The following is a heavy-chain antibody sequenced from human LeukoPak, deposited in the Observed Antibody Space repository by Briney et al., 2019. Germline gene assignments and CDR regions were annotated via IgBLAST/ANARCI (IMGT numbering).Heavy chain of an antibody. CDR2: ISAYNGNT. D-gene: IGHD3-22*01. Sequence: ASVKVSCKASGYTFTSYGISWVRQAPGQGLEWMGWISAYNGNTNYAQKLQGRVTMTTDTSTSTAYMELRSLRSDDTAVYYCARDGPITMTVVVISGDYYYGMDVWGQGTTVTVSS. J-gene: IGHJ6*02. CDR1: GYTFTSYG. CDR3: ARDGPITMTVVVISGDYYYGMDV. V-gene: IGHV1-18*01.